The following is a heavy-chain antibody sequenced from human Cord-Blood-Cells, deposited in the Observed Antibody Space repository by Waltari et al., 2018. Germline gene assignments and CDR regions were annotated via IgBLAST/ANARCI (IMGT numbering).Heavy chain of an antibody. D-gene: IGHD6-13*01. Sequence: QLQLQESGPGLVKPSETLSLTCTVSGGSISSSSYYWGWIRQPPGKGLEWIGRIYYSGSPYSNPSLKSLVTISVDTAKNQFSLKLSSVTAADTAVYYCFKVSSSLYYYYLDVWGKGTTVTVSS. V-gene: IGHV4-39*01. J-gene: IGHJ6*03. CDR1: GGSISSSSYY. CDR2: IYYSGSP. CDR3: FKVSSSLYYYYLDV.